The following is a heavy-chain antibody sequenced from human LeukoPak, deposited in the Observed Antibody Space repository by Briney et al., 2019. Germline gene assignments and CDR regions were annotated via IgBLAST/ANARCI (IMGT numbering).Heavy chain of an antibody. CDR3: ARDSGWYRFDY. CDR2: IKQDGSER. V-gene: IGHV3-7*01. CDR1: GFTFCSYW. J-gene: IGHJ4*02. D-gene: IGHD6-19*01. Sequence: GGALRLSCSASGFTFCSYWVSWVRQAPGEGLEWVANIKQDGSERNYVDSVKGRFTISRDNAKNSLYLQMNSLRAEDTAVYYCARDSGWYRFDYWGQGTLVTVSS.